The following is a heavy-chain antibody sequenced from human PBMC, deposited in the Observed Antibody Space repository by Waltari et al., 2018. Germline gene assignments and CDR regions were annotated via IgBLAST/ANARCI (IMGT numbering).Heavy chain of an antibody. J-gene: IGHJ4*02. Sequence: EVQLVQSGAEVKKRGGSLRISGKGSGYSFTYYWIGWVRQMPGKGLECMGIIYPGDSATRYSPSFQGQVTISVDKSINTAYLQWSSLKASDTAMYYCARHSSRCWYQYWGQGTLVTVSS. D-gene: IGHD6-19*01. V-gene: IGHV5-51*01. CDR1: GYSFTYYW. CDR3: ARHSSRCWYQY. CDR2: IYPGDSAT.